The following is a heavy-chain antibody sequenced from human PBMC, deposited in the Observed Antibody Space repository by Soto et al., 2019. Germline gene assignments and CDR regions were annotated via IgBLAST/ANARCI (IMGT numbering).Heavy chain of an antibody. CDR1: GYTFTSYY. CDR2: INPSGGST. Sequence: GASVKVSCKASGYTFTSYYMHWVRQAPAQGLEWMGIINPSGGSTSYAQKFQGRVTMTRDTSTSTVYMELSSLRSEDTAVYYCACLSGYSDYHYGMDVWGQGTTVTVSS. V-gene: IGHV1-46*01. CDR3: ACLSGYSDYHYGMDV. J-gene: IGHJ6*02. D-gene: IGHD4-4*01.